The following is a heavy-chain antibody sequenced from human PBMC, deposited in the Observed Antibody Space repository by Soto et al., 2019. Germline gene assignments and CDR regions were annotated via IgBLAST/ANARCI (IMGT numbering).Heavy chain of an antibody. CDR2: IYYSGST. CDR3: ARDQLGAVAGTGYYYYGMDV. CDR1: GGSISSYY. Sequence: SETLSLTCTVSGGSISSYYWSWIRQPPGKGLEWIGYIYYSGSTNYNPSLKSRVTISVDTSKNQFSLKLSSVTAADTAVYYCARDQLGAVAGTGYYYYGMDVWGQGTTVT. J-gene: IGHJ6*02. D-gene: IGHD6-19*01. V-gene: IGHV4-59*01.